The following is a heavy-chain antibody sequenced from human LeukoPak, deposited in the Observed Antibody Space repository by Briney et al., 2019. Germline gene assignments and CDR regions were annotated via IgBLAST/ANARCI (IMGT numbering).Heavy chain of an antibody. J-gene: IGHJ4*02. CDR1: GYSFTSYW. CDR3: ARPLVGANTLFDY. V-gene: IGHV5-51*01. CDR2: IYPGDSDT. Sequence: HGESLKISCKGSGYSFTSYWIGWVRQMPGKGLEWMGIIYPGDSDTRYSPSFQGQITISADKSISTAYLQWSSLKASDTAMYYCARPLVGANTLFDYWGQGTLVTVSS. D-gene: IGHD1-26*01.